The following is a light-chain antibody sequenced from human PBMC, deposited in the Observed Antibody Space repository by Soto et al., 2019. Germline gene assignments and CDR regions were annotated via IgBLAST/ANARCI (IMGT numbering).Light chain of an antibody. CDR3: QQYNKWPVT. J-gene: IGKJ4*01. V-gene: IGKV3-15*01. Sequence: EIVMTQSPATLSVSPGERVTFSCRASQSVTSSLAWYQHKPGQAPRLLISGASTGATGVPARFRGSGSGTEFTLTINSLQSEDFAIYYCQQYNKWPVTFGGGTKVDIK. CDR1: QSVTSS. CDR2: GAS.